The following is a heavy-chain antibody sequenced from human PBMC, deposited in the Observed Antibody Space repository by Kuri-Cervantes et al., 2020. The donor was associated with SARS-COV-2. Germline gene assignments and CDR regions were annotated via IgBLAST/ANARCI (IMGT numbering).Heavy chain of an antibody. V-gene: IGHV3-48*01. CDR2: ISSSSSTI. J-gene: IGHJ4*02. CDR1: GFTFSSYS. D-gene: IGHD2-21*01. CDR3: ARRGEDCGGDCLKGGPLDY. Sequence: GESLKISCEASGFTFSSYSMNWVRQAPGKGLEWVSYISSSSSTIYYADSVKGRFTISRDNAKNSLYLQMNSLRAEDTAVYYCARRGEDCGGDCLKGGPLDYWGQGTLVTDSS.